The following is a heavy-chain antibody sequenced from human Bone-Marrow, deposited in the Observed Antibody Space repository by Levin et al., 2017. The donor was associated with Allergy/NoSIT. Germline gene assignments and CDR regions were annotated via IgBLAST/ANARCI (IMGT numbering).Heavy chain of an antibody. V-gene: IGHV1-3*01. CDR1: GFTFTSFS. J-gene: IGHJ4*02. Sequence: ASVKVSCRASGFTFTSFSIHWVRQAPGQRPVWMGWINAGNGDTKYSQDFQGRVTITRDTSASTAYMELTHLTSEDTAVYFCARVYGSGSYWGQGTLVTVSS. CDR3: ARVYGSGSY. CDR2: INAGNGDT. D-gene: IGHD3-10*01.